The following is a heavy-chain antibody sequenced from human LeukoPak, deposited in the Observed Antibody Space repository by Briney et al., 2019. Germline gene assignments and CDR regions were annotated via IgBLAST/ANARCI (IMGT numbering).Heavy chain of an antibody. D-gene: IGHD6-13*01. CDR2: ISDSGSTI. CDR1: GFIFSSYE. V-gene: IGHV3-48*03. CDR3: ARDPLSSSSFDL. Sequence: TGGSLRLSCAASGFIFSSYEMNWVRQAPGKGLEWVSYISDSGSTIYYADSVKGRFTISRDNAKNSLYLQMNSLRAEDTAVYYCARDPLSSSSFDLWGQGTLVTVSS. J-gene: IGHJ4*02.